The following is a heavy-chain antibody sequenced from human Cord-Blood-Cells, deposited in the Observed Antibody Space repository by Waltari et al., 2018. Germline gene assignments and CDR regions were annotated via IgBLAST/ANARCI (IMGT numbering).Heavy chain of an antibody. CDR3: ARGTSSDY. J-gene: IGHJ4*02. Sequence: QVQLVESGGGVVQPGRSLRLSCAASGFTFRSYAMHWVRQAPGKGLEWVAVISYDGSNKCYADSVKGRFTISRDNSKNTLYLQMNSLRAEDTAVYYCARGTSSDYWGQGTLVTVSS. V-gene: IGHV3-30*04. CDR1: GFTFRSYA. CDR2: ISYDGSNK.